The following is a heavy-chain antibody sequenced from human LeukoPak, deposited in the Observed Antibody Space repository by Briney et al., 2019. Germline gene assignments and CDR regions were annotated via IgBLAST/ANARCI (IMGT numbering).Heavy chain of an antibody. CDR3: ARDGVDYGDYAYYYYGMDV. CDR1: GFTFSSYS. CDR2: ISSSSSYI. Sequence: GGSLRLSCAASGFTFSSYSMNWVRQAPGKGLEWVSSISSSSSYIYYADSVKGRFTISRDNAKNSLYLQMNSLRAEDTAVYYCARDGVDYGDYAYYYYGMDVWGQGTTVTVSS. J-gene: IGHJ6*02. D-gene: IGHD4-17*01. V-gene: IGHV3-21*01.